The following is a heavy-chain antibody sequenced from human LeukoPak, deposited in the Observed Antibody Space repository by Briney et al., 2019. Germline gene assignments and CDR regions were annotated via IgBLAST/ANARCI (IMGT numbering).Heavy chain of an antibody. CDR1: GGTFSSYA. D-gene: IGHD6-13*01. CDR3: ATGGGRYSSSWYGGTEYFQH. V-gene: IGHV1-69*13. J-gene: IGHJ1*01. Sequence: SVKVSCKASGGTFSSYAISWVRQAPGQGLEWMGGIIPIFGTANYAQKFQGRVTITADESTSTAYMELSSLRSEDTAVYYCATGGGRYSSSWYGGTEYFQHWGQGTLVTVSS. CDR2: IIPIFGTA.